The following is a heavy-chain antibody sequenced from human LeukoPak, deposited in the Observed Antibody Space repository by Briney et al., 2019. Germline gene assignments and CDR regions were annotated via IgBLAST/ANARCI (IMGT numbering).Heavy chain of an antibody. CDR1: GFTFSSYE. CDR2: ISSSGSTI. J-gene: IGHJ4*02. Sequence: PGGSLRLSCAASGFTFSSYEMNWVRQAPGKGLEWVSYISSSGSTIYYADSVKGRFTISRDNTKNSVYLQMSGLRAEDTAIYYCVRDKVGGSNDFWGQGTLVTVSS. D-gene: IGHD2-15*01. V-gene: IGHV3-48*03. CDR3: VRDKVGGSNDF.